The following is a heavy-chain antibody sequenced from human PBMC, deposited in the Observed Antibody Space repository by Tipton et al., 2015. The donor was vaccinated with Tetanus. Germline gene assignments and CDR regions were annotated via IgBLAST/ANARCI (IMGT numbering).Heavy chain of an antibody. D-gene: IGHD6-6*01. CDR3: ARDQGGGRVVRLNWFDP. J-gene: IGHJ5*02. CDR1: GDSVSSGSYY. V-gene: IGHV4-61*01. CDR2: IYRTGST. Sequence: TLSLTCSVSGDSVSSGSYYWTWIRQPPGKGLEWIGYIYRTGSTKYNSSLRDRVTIALDTSKNQFSLNLSSVTAADTAIYYCARDQGGGRVVRLNWFDPWGQGTLVTVSS.